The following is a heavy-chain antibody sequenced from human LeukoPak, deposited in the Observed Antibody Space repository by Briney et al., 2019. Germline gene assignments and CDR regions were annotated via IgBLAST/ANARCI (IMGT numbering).Heavy chain of an antibody. J-gene: IGHJ4*02. Sequence: PGRSLRLSCAASGFTFSSYGMHWVRQAPGKGLEWVAVISYDGSNKYYADSVKGRFAISRDNSKNTLYLQMNSLRAEDTAVYYCAKDRSAGSYSPFDYWGQGTLVTVSS. D-gene: IGHD1-26*01. V-gene: IGHV3-30*18. CDR2: ISYDGSNK. CDR3: AKDRSAGSYSPFDY. CDR1: GFTFSSYG.